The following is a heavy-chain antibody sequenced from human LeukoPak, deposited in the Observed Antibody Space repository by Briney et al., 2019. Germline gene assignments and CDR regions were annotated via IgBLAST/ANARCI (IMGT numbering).Heavy chain of an antibody. CDR2: IGTAGGT. V-gene: IGHV3-13*01. CDR1: GFTFSSYD. CDR3: ARGFGSGSYSFDV. D-gene: IGHD3-10*01. Sequence: GGSLRLSCAAPGFTFSSYDMHWVRHGTGKGLEWVSTIGTAGGTYYAGSVKGRFTISRENGKNSLYLQMNSLRVGDTAVYYCARGFGSGSYSFDVWGQGTVVTVSS. J-gene: IGHJ3*01.